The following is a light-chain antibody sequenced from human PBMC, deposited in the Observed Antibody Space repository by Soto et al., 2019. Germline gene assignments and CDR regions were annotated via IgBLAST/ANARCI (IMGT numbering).Light chain of an antibody. CDR3: QQRGNWPPTWT. CDR2: DAS. J-gene: IGKJ1*01. V-gene: IGKV3-11*01. CDR1: PSVRGY. Sequence: EIVLTQSPATLSLSPGARATLSCRASPSVRGYLAWYQQKPGQAPRLVIFDASNRATVIPARFSGSGSGTDFTLIINSLAPEEFGVYYCQQRGNWPPTWTFGQGTNVEIK.